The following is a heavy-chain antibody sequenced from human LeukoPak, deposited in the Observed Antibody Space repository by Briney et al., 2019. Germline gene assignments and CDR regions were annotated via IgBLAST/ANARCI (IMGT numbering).Heavy chain of an antibody. V-gene: IGHV3-7*01. CDR3: ASVLCSGGSCYSVLYYYMDV. D-gene: IGHD2-15*01. Sequence: PGGSLRLSCAASGFTFSSYWMSWVRQAPGKGLEWVANIKQDGSEKYYVDSVKGRFTISRDNAKNSLYLQMNSLRAEDTAVYYCASVLCSGGSCYSVLYYYMDVWGKGTTVTVSS. CDR1: GFTFSSYW. CDR2: IKQDGSEK. J-gene: IGHJ6*03.